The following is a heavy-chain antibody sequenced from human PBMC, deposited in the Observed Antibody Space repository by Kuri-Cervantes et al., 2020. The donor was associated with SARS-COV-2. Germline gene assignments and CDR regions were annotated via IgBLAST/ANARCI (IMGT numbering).Heavy chain of an antibody. CDR3: AKVRAPGDQLILSSPLDY. D-gene: IGHD1-1*01. CDR2: IWYDGRNK. V-gene: IGHV3-33*06. Sequence: GESLKISCAASGFTYNNYGMHWVRQAPGKGLEWVAVIWYDGRNKYYADSVKGRFTISRDNSKNTLYLQMSSLRVEDTAVYYCAKVRAPGDQLILSSPLDYWGQGTLVTVSS. CDR1: GFTYNNYG. J-gene: IGHJ4*02.